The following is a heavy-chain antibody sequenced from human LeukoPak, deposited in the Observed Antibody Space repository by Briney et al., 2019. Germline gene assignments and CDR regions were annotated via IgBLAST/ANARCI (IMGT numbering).Heavy chain of an antibody. Sequence: GGSLRLSCAASGFTFSSYEMNWVRQAPGKGLEWVSYISSSGSTIYYADSVKGRFTISRDNAKNSLYLQMNSLRAEDTAVYYCARDLGDYYDSSGFDYWGQETLVTVSS. D-gene: IGHD3-22*01. CDR3: ARDLGDYYDSSGFDY. V-gene: IGHV3-48*03. CDR1: GFTFSSYE. J-gene: IGHJ4*02. CDR2: ISSSGSTI.